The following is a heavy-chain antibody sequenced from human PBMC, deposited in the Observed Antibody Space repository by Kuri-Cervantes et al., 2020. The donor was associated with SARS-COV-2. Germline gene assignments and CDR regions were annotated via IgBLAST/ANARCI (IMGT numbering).Heavy chain of an antibody. Sequence: GGSLRLSCAASGFTFSSYSMNWVRQAPGKGLEWVSSISSSSSYIYYADSVEGRFTISRDNAKNSLYLQMNSLRAEDTAVYYCARDPYSSSWYRYYYGMDVWGQGTTVTVSS. J-gene: IGHJ6*02. CDR1: GFTFSSYS. CDR3: ARDPYSSSWYRYYYGMDV. V-gene: IGHV3-21*01. D-gene: IGHD6-13*01. CDR2: ISSSSSYI.